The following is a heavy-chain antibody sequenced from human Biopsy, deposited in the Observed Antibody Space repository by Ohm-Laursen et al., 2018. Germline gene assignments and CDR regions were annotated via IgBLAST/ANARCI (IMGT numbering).Heavy chain of an antibody. CDR2: IIAVSGLV. CDR1: GGTFSNYA. V-gene: IGHV1-69*10. CDR3: AAPFQYYDSWGGYPPFDH. D-gene: IGHD3-3*01. Sequence: SVKVSCKVSGGTFSNYAISWVRQAPGEGLEWMGGIIAVSGLVNYAPKFQGRVSITADKSTTTAYMELSNLKSEDTAVYYCAAPFQYYDSWGGYPPFDHWGQGTLVTVSS. J-gene: IGHJ4*02.